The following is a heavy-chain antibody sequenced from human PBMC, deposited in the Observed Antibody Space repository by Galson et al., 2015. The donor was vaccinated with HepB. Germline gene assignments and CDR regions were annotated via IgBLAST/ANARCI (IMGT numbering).Heavy chain of an antibody. CDR3: VRAVTELVHYYGMDV. Sequence: SLRLSCAGSGFTFSSYSINWVRQAPGKGLEWVAVVSYDGRNTYYADSVKGRFTISRDNSKNTLYLQMNSLRVEDTAVYYCVRAVTELVHYYGMDVWGQGTTVIVSS. V-gene: IGHV3-30*04. CDR1: GFTFSSYS. D-gene: IGHD6-13*01. CDR2: VSYDGRNT. J-gene: IGHJ6*02.